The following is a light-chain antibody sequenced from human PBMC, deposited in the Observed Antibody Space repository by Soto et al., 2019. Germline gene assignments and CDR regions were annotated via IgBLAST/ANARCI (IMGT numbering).Light chain of an antibody. Sequence: QSALTQPASVSGSPGQSITISCTGTSSDVGGYNYVSWYQQHPGKAPKLMIYDVSNRPSGVSNRFSGSKSGNTASLTISGLQAEDEADYYCASWDDSVDGPWVFGGGTKLTVL. CDR2: DVS. V-gene: IGLV2-14*01. CDR3: ASWDDSVDGPWV. J-gene: IGLJ3*02. CDR1: SSDVGGYNY.